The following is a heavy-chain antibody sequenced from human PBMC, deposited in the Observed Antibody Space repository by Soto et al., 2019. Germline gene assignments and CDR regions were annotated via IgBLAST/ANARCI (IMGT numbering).Heavy chain of an antibody. D-gene: IGHD6-19*01. CDR3: ARVAVAVAGTWIDS. J-gene: IGHJ4*02. Sequence: EVQLVESGGGLVQPGGSLRLSCAASGFTVSSNYMSWVRQAPGKGLEWVSVIYSGGSTYYADSVKGRFTISRHNSKNTLYRQMNSLRAEATAVYYCARVAVAVAGTWIDSWGQGTLVTVSS. V-gene: IGHV3-53*04. CDR2: IYSGGST. CDR1: GFTVSSNY.